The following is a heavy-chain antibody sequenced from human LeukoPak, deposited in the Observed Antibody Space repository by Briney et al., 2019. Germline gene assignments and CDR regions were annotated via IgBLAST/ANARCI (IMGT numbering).Heavy chain of an antibody. V-gene: IGHV1-8*01. CDR1: GYIFTEYD. Sequence: GASVKVACKASGYIFTEYDTNWVRQAAGQGPELMGWINPNSYNKAYTGKFQGRLTMTTNTSTTTVYMELSSLRSEDTAIYYCARGATFQRQALAYWGQGTLVIVSS. D-gene: IGHD3-16*01. CDR3: ARGATFQRQALAY. CDR2: INPNSYNK. J-gene: IGHJ4*02.